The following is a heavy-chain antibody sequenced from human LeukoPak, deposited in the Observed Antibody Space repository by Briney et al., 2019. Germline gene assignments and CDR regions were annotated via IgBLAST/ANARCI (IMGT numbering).Heavy chain of an antibody. CDR1: GFTFSSYW. D-gene: IGHD3-10*01. CDR3: ARDGVLLWFGELSH. CDR2: IKQDGSEK. J-gene: IGHJ4*02. Sequence: GGSLRLSCAASGFTFSSYWMSWVRQAPGKGLEWVANIKQDGSEKYYVDSVKGRLTISRDNAKNSLYLQMNSLRAEDTAVYYCARDGVLLWFGELSHWGQGTLVTVSS. V-gene: IGHV3-7*04.